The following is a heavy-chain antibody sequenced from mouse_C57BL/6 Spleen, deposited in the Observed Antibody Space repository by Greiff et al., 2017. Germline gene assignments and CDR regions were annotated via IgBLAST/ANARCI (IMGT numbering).Heavy chain of an antibody. CDR1: GFTFSSYG. CDR3: ARQNYDYGLGY. V-gene: IGHV5-6*01. J-gene: IGHJ2*01. CDR2: ISSGGSYT. D-gene: IGHD2-4*01. Sequence: EVKLVESGEDLVKPGGSLKLSCAASGFTFSSYGMSWVRQTPDKRLEWVATISSGGSYTYYPDSVKGRFTISRDNAKNTLYLQMSSLTSEDTAMYYCARQNYDYGLGYWGQGTTLAVSS.